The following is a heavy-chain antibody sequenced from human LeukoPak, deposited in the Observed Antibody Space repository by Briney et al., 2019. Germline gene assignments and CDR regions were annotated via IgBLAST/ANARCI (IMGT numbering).Heavy chain of an antibody. D-gene: IGHD2-2*01. CDR2: IYHSGST. CDR1: GDSIGSYF. CDR3: ARDGPAYTSRWYDYYYGLDV. J-gene: IGHJ6*02. Sequence: SETLSLTCTVSGDSIGSYFWSWIRQSPGKGLEWIGHIYHSGSTNYNPSLKSRVSISVDTSKNQFSLKLTSVTSADMAVYYCARDGPAYTSRWYDYYYGLDVWGQGTTVTVSS. V-gene: IGHV4-59*01.